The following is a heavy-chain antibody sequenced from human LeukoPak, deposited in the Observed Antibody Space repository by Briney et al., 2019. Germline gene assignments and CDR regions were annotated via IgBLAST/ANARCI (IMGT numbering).Heavy chain of an antibody. CDR2: IKEDGTET. D-gene: IGHD5-24*01. Sequence: GSLRLSCAASGFMXXSNWMSWVRLAPGKGLEWVANIKEDGTETYYVDSVKGRFTISRDNAKNSLYLQMNSLRVEDTAVYYCAKEGRSLQTYWGQGTLVTVSS. CDR3: AKEGRSLQTY. V-gene: IGHV3-7*03. CDR1: GFMXXSNW. J-gene: IGHJ4*02.